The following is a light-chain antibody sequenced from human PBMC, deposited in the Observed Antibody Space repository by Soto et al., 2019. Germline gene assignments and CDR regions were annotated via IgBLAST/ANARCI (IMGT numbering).Light chain of an antibody. CDR2: GAT. CDR3: QQTFSVTPLT. Sequence: DIQMTQSPSSLSASVGDTVTISCRASQSIRAYLNWYQHKPGKAPKLLIYGATSLHSGVPSRFSGSGSWTDFSLTISSLQPEDFATYYCQQTFSVTPLTFGGGTKVDIK. CDR1: QSIRAY. J-gene: IGKJ4*01. V-gene: IGKV1-39*01.